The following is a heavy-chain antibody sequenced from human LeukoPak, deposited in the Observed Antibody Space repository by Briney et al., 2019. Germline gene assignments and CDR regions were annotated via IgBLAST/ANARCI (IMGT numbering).Heavy chain of an antibody. CDR1: GFTVSTYY. Sequence: PGGSLRLSCAASGFTVSTYYMTWVRQAPGKGLECVSVIYSGGSTYYADSVKGRFTISRDNSKNTLYMQMNSLRAEDTAVYYCAKHTVTKSFDYWGQGTLVTVSS. J-gene: IGHJ4*02. CDR3: AKHTVTKSFDY. V-gene: IGHV3-53*01. D-gene: IGHD4-17*01. CDR2: IYSGGST.